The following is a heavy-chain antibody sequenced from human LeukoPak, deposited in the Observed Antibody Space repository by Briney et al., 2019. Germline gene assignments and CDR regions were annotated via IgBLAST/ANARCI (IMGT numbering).Heavy chain of an antibody. D-gene: IGHD2-21*02. J-gene: IGHJ4*02. V-gene: IGHV3-15*01. Sequence: PGGSLRLSCAASGFTFSNAWMTWVRQAPGKGLEWVGRIKSKTDGGTTDYATPVKGRFTISRDDSKNTLYLQMNSLKTEDTAVYYCTREAVTANGYFDYWGQGTLVTVSS. CDR2: IKSKTDGGTT. CDR3: TREAVTANGYFDY. CDR1: GFTFSNAW.